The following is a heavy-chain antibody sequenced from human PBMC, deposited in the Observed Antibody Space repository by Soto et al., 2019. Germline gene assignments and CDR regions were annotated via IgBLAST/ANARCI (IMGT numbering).Heavy chain of an antibody. J-gene: IGHJ4*02. CDR2: IKQDGSEK. CDR3: ARVHYYDSSGYYRPPDY. V-gene: IGHV3-7*03. CDR1: GFTFSSYW. Sequence: HPGGSLRLSCAASGFTFSSYWMSWVRQAPGKGLEWVANIKQDGSEKYYVDSVKGRFTISRDNAKNSLYLQMNSLRAEDTAVYYCARVHYYDSSGYYRPPDYWGQGTLVTVSS. D-gene: IGHD3-22*01.